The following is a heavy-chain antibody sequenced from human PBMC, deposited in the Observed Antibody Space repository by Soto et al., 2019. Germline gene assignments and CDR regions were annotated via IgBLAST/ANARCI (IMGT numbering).Heavy chain of an antibody. J-gene: IGHJ4*02. CDR2: FIPGSGVT. Sequence: QVQLVPSGAEVKKPGSSVKVSCKASGDSFTQYHMHWVRQAPGQGLELMGWFIPGSGVTNQAQKLQGRVTMTRDTSITTTYMEMNSLTSDYTAVYYCARVAGHKNARFDTWGQGALVTVSS. CDR1: GDSFTQYH. CDR3: ARVAGHKNARFDT. V-gene: IGHV1-2*02. D-gene: IGHD1-1*01.